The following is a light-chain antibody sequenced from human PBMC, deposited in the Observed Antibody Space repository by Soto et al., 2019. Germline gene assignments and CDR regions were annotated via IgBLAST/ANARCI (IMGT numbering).Light chain of an antibody. CDR2: GAS. CDR3: QQYDTSPPLYT. J-gene: IGKJ2*01. Sequence: IMMTQSPATLSVSPGEGATLSCRASQSVSSNLAWYQHKPGQAPRLLISGASTRATGIPARFSGSGSGTEFTLTISSLQSEDFAVYYCQQYDTSPPLYTFGQGTKLDIK. V-gene: IGKV3-15*01. CDR1: QSVSSN.